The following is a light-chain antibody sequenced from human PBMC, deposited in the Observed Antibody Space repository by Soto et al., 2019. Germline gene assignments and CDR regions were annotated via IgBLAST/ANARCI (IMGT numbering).Light chain of an antibody. V-gene: IGKV1-5*01. CDR3: QQYNRYSIT. CDR1: QSISSW. Sequence: DIKMNQSPSTLSASVGDRVTITCRASQSISSWLAWYQQKPGKAPKLLTYDASSLESGVPSRFSGSESGTEFTLPLSSLQTDDFATYYCQQYNRYSITFGQGTRLDIK. CDR2: DAS. J-gene: IGKJ5*01.